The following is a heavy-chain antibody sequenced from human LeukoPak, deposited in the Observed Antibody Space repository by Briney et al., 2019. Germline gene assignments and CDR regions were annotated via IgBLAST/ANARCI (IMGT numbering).Heavy chain of an antibody. Sequence: PSETLSLTCAVYGGSFSAYYWSWIRQSPGKGLEWIGEINHSGTTVYNPSLKSRVTLSVDTSKNQFSLKLSSVTAADTAVYYCARHLTRYYFDYWGQGTLVTVSS. CDR1: GGSFSAYY. D-gene: IGHD3-9*01. CDR2: INHSGTT. J-gene: IGHJ4*02. CDR3: ARHLTRYYFDY. V-gene: IGHV4-34*01.